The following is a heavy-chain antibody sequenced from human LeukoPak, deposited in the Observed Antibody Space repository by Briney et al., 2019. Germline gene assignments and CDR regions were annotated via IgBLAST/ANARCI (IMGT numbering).Heavy chain of an antibody. CDR3: ARHRKDIGFDS. D-gene: IGHD2-15*01. CDR1: GYSFSSYW. V-gene: IGHV5-51*01. CDR2: IYPDDSDT. Sequence: GESLKISCKGSGYSFSSYWIGLVRQMPGKGLEWMGIIYPDDSDTRYSPSFQGQVTISADKSLSTAYLQWSSLKASDTAMYYCARHRKDIGFDSWGQGSLVGVCS. J-gene: IGHJ4*02.